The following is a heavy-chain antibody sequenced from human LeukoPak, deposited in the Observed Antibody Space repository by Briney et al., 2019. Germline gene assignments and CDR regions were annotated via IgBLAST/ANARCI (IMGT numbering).Heavy chain of an antibody. CDR2: INPNSGGT. J-gene: IGHJ4*02. D-gene: IGHD5-12*01. Sequence: ASVKVSCKASGYTFTGYYMHWVRQAPGQGLEWMGWINPNSGGTNYAQKFQGRLTMTRDTSISTAYMELSRLRSDDTAVYYCARDCTPQPRGYSGYGPAYYFDYWGQGTLVTVSS. CDR3: ARDCTPQPRGYSGYGPAYYFDY. CDR1: GYTFTGYY. V-gene: IGHV1-2*02.